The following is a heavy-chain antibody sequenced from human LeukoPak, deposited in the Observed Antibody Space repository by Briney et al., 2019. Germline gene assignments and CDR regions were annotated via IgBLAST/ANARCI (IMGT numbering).Heavy chain of an antibody. Sequence: GGSLRLSCAASGFTFSSYEMNWVRQPPGKGLEWVSYISSSGSTIYYADSVKGRFTISRDNAKNSLYLQMNSLRAEDTAVYYCARSRYDSSGYYYWWDYWGQGTLVTVSS. CDR2: ISSSGSTI. V-gene: IGHV3-48*03. D-gene: IGHD3-22*01. J-gene: IGHJ4*02. CDR1: GFTFSSYE. CDR3: ARSRYDSSGYYYWWDY.